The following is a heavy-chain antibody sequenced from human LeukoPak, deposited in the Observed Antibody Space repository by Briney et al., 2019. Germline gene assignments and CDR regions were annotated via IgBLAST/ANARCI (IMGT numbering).Heavy chain of an antibody. CDR2: IIPIFGTA. D-gene: IGHD2-2*01. Sequence: ASVKVSCKASGGTFSSYAISWVRQAPGQGLEWMGGIIPIFGTANYAQKFQGRVTITTDESTSTAYMELSSLRSEDTGVYYCARERDIVVVPAAYNWFDPWGQGTLVTVSS. CDR1: GGTFSSYA. J-gene: IGHJ5*02. V-gene: IGHV1-69*05. CDR3: ARERDIVVVPAAYNWFDP.